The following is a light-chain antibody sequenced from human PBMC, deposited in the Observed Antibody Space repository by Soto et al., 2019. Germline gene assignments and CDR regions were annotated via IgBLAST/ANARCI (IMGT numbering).Light chain of an antibody. CDR3: MQALQTPLT. CDR2: LGS. J-gene: IGKJ4*01. V-gene: IGKV2-28*01. Sequence: DIVMTQSPLSLPVTPGEPASISCRSSQSLLHSNAYNYLDWYLQKPGQSPQLLIYLGSNRASGVPDRFSGSGSGTDFTLKISRVEAEDVGVYYCMQALQTPLTFGGGNKVEIK. CDR1: QSLLHSNAYNY.